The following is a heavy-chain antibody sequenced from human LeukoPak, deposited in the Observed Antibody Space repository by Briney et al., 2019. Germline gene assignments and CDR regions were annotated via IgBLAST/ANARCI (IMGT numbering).Heavy chain of an antibody. Sequence: GESLRLSCAASGFTFSSYWMHWVRQAPGKGLVWVSRINSDGSSTSYADSVKGRFTISRDNAKNTLYLQMNSLRAEDTAVYYCARDPYYYGMDVWGQGTTVTISS. V-gene: IGHV3-74*01. CDR1: GFTFSSYW. CDR3: ARDPYYYGMDV. CDR2: INSDGSST. J-gene: IGHJ6*02.